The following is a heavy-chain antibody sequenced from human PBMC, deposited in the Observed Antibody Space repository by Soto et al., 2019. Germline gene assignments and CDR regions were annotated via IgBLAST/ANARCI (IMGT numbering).Heavy chain of an antibody. CDR2: IYRTVST. CDR3: ASRDPGTSVDY. Sequence: QVQLQESGPGLVKPSGTLSLTCAVSGGSFTSNNWWTWVRQPPGQGLEWIGEIYRTVSTNYNPSLKSRVTISLDKSENQFSLKVPSLTAADTAVYYCASRDPGTSVDYWGQGTLVTVSS. CDR1: GGSFTSNNW. J-gene: IGHJ4*02. V-gene: IGHV4-4*02. D-gene: IGHD1-7*01.